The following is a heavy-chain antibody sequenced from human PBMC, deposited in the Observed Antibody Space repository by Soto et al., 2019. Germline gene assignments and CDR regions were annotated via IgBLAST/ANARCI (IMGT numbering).Heavy chain of an antibody. Sequence: SQTLSLTCAISGDSVSSNSAAWNWIRQSPSRGLEWLGRTYYRSKWYNDYAVSVKSRITINPDTSKNQFSLQLNSVTPEDTAVYYCAREGKQWLTLVRLYYYYGMDVWGQGTTVTVSS. CDR2: TYYRSKWYN. D-gene: IGHD6-19*01. V-gene: IGHV6-1*01. J-gene: IGHJ6*02. CDR1: GDSVSSNSAA. CDR3: AREGKQWLTLVRLYYYYGMDV.